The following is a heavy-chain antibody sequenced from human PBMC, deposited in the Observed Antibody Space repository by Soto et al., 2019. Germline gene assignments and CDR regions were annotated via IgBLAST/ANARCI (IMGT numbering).Heavy chain of an antibody. D-gene: IGHD1-26*01. CDR3: ARMGPQGDYFDY. Sequence: SETLSLTCAVYGGSFSGYYWSWIRQPPGKGLEWIGEINHSGSTNYNPSLKSRVTISVDTSKNQFSLKLSSVTAADTAVYYCARMGPQGDYFDYWGQGTLVTV. V-gene: IGHV4-34*01. CDR2: INHSGST. J-gene: IGHJ4*02. CDR1: GGSFSGYY.